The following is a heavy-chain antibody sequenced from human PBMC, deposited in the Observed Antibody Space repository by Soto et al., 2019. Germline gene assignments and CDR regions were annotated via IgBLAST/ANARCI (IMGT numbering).Heavy chain of an antibody. D-gene: IGHD2-21*02. CDR2: ISYDGSNK. CDR3: ERVRIYGGNFADAFDI. V-gene: IGHV3-30-3*01. Sequence: PGGSLRLSCAASGFTFSSYAMHWVRQAPGKGLEWVAVISYDGSNKYYADSVKGRFTISRDNSKNTLYLQMNSLRAEDTAVYYCERVRIYGGNFADAFDIWGQGTMVTVSS. CDR1: GFTFSSYA. J-gene: IGHJ3*02.